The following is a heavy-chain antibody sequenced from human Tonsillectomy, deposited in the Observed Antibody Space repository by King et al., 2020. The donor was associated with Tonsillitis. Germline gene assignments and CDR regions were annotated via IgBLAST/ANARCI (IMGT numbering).Heavy chain of an antibody. J-gene: IGHJ4*02. CDR2: IYYSGST. CDR3: ARFGYSSGWYLYY. V-gene: IGHV4-39*01. Sequence: QLQESGPGLVKPSETLSLTCTVSGGSISSSSYYWGWIRQHPGKGLEWIGSIYYSGSTYYNPSLKSRVTISVDTSKNQFSLKLSSVTAADTAVYYCARFGYSSGWYLYYWGQGTLVTVSS. CDR1: GGSISSSSYY. D-gene: IGHD6-19*01.